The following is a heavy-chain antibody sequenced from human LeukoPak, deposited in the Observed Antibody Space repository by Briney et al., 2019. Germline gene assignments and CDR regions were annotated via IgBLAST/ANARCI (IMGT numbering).Heavy chain of an antibody. CDR1: GFTFSSYE. V-gene: IGHV3-48*03. Sequence: GGSLRLSCAASGFTFSSYEMNWVRQAPGKGLECVSYINSDGGTIYYADSVKGRFTISRDNAKNSLSLQMNSLRAEDAAVYYCAKSTSSWERVDYWGQGTLVTVSS. J-gene: IGHJ4*02. D-gene: IGHD6-13*01. CDR3: AKSTSSWERVDY. CDR2: INSDGGTI.